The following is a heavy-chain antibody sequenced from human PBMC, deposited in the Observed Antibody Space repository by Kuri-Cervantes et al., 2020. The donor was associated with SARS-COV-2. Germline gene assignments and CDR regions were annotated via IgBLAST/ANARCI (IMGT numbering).Heavy chain of an antibody. Sequence: SGPTLVKPPQTLTLTCTFSGFSLSTSGVGVGWIRQPPGKALEWLALIYWDDGKRYGPSLKSRLTITKDTSKNQVVLTMTNMDPVDTATYYCAHRRSWGGYFDYWGQGTLVTVSS. D-gene: IGHD7-27*01. V-gene: IGHV2-5*05. CDR1: GFSLSTSGVG. CDR2: IYWDDGK. CDR3: AHRRSWGGYFDY. J-gene: IGHJ4*02.